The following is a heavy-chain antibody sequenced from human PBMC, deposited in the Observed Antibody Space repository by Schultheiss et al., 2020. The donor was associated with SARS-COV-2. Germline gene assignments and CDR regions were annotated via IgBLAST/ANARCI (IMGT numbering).Heavy chain of an antibody. V-gene: IGHV3-30*02. Sequence: GESLKISCAASGFTFSRYGMNWVRQAPGKGLEWVAVIWYDGSNKYYADSVKGRFTISRDNSKNTLYLQMNSLRAEDTAVYYCAKDGVGHFDYWGQGTLVTVSS. D-gene: IGHD3-3*01. CDR3: AKDGVGHFDY. J-gene: IGHJ4*02. CDR2: IWYDGSNK. CDR1: GFTFSRYG.